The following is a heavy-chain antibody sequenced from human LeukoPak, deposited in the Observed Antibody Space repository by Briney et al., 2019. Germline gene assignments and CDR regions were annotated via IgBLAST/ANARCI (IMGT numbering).Heavy chain of an antibody. Sequence: ASVKVSCKASGYTFTSYGISWARQAPGLGLELMGWISTYHGNTNYAQKLQGRVTMTTDTSTSTAYMELRSLRSDDTAVYYCARDFGGYSYGYYMDVWGKGTTVTVSS. V-gene: IGHV1-18*01. CDR2: ISTYHGNT. D-gene: IGHD5-18*01. J-gene: IGHJ6*03. CDR1: GYTFTSYG. CDR3: ARDFGGYSYGYYMDV.